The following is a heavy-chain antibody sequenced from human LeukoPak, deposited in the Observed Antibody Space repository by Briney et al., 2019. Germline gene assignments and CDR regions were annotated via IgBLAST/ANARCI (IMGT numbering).Heavy chain of an antibody. D-gene: IGHD1-26*01. CDR3: ARVPVNIWENWFDP. CDR2: IYHSGST. CDR1: GYSISSGYY. V-gene: IGHV4-38-2*02. Sequence: SETLSLTCTVSGYSISSGYYWGWIRQPPGQGLEWIASIYHSGSTYNNPSLKSRVTISVDTSKNQFSLKLTSVTAADTAVYYCARVPVNIWENWFDPWGQGTLVTVSS. J-gene: IGHJ5*02.